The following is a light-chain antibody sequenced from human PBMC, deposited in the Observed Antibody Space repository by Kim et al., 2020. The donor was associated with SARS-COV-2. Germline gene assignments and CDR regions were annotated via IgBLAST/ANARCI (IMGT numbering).Light chain of an antibody. J-gene: IGKJ5*01. V-gene: IGKV1-5*01. Sequence: ASVGDRVSITCRASQNINRWLAWYQHKPGKAPKVLIYDASTVETGVPSRFSGSGSGTEFTLTISSLQPDDFATYYCQHHNTYPITFGQGTRLEIK. CDR1: QNINRW. CDR2: DAS. CDR3: QHHNTYPIT.